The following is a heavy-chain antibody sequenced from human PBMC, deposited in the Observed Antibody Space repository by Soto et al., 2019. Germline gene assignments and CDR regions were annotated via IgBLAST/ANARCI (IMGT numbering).Heavy chain of an antibody. CDR1: GGSISSYY. J-gene: IGHJ4*02. V-gene: IGHV4-59*01. D-gene: IGHD5-18*01. CDR2: IYYSGNT. Sequence: SETLSLTCTVSGGSISSYYWNWIRQPPGKGLEWIGYIYYSGNTNYNPSLKSRVTISVDTSKNQFSLKLSSVTAADTAVYYCARDGYSYGYPFDYWGQGTLVTV. CDR3: ARDGYSYGYPFDY.